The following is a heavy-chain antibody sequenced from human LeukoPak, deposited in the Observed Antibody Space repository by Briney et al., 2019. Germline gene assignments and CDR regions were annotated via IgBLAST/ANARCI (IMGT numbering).Heavy chain of an antibody. CDR3: AKKLVPYHFDH. J-gene: IGHJ4*02. V-gene: IGHV3-30*18. Sequence: GGSLRLSCAASGFTFSSYDMSWVRQAPGKGLEWVAGFSYDGSNKYYADSVKGRFTISRDNSKNTLYLQMSYLRREDTAVYYCAKKLVPYHFDHRGQGTLVTVSS. CDR1: GFTFSSYD. D-gene: IGHD6-6*01. CDR2: FSYDGSNK.